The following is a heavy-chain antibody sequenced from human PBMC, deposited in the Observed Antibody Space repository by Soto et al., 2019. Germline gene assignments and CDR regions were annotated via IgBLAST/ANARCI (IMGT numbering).Heavy chain of an antibody. J-gene: IGHJ5*02. V-gene: IGHV1-69*06. CDR3: ARAKGYYDFWSGYYNPLDNWFDP. CDR1: GGTFSSYA. CDR2: IIPIFGTA. D-gene: IGHD3-3*01. Sequence: ASVKVSCKASGGTFSSYAISWVRQAPGQGLEWMGGIIPIFGTANYAQKFQGRVTITADKSTSTAYMELSSLRSEDTAVYYCARAKGYYDFWSGYYNPLDNWFDPWGQGTLVTVSS.